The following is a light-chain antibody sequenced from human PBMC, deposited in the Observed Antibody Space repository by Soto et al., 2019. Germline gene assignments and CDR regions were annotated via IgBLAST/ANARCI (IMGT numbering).Light chain of an antibody. CDR2: DVS. CDR3: CSYAGSYTLV. CDR1: SSDVGGYNY. Sequence: QSVLTQPRSVSGYPGQSVTISCTGTSSDVGGYNYVSWYQQHPGKAPKLMIYDVSKRPSGVPDRFSGSKSGNTASLTISGLQAEDEADYYCCSYAGSYTLVFGTGTKLTVL. J-gene: IGLJ1*01. V-gene: IGLV2-11*01.